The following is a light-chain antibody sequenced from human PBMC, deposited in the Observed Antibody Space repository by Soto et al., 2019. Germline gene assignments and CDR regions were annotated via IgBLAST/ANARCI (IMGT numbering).Light chain of an antibody. CDR1: QNIRNW. CDR3: QQANSFPIT. Sequence: DIQMTQSPSTLSASIGDRVTITCRASQNIRNWLAWYQQRPGRAPKLLIYEASSVQSGVPSRFRGSGSGTDFTLTISSLQPEDSASYFCQQANSFPITFGQGTRLEIK. CDR2: EAS. J-gene: IGKJ5*01. V-gene: IGKV1-12*01.